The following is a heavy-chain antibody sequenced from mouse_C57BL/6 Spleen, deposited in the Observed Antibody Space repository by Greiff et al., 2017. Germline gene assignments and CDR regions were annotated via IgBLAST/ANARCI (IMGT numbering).Heavy chain of an antibody. CDR2: INPGSGGT. CDR3: ARRGNGSSGFAY. D-gene: IGHD1-1*01. Sequence: QVQLQQSGAELVRPGTSVKVSCKASGYAFTNYLIEWVKQRPGQSLEWIGVINPGSGGTNYNEKFKGKATLTADKSSSTAYMQLSSLTSEDSAVYFCARRGNGSSGFAYWGQGTLVTVSA. V-gene: IGHV1-54*01. J-gene: IGHJ3*01. CDR1: GYAFTNYL.